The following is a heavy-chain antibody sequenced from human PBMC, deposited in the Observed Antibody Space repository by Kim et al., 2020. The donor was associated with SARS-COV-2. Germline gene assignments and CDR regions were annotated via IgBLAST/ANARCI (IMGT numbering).Heavy chain of an antibody. Sequence: SETLSLTCAVYGGSFSGYYWTWIRQPPGKGLEWIGDIDHSGSANYNPSLKSRVTISIDTSNNQFSLKMNSVTAADTAIYYCARYDFWSRGTLVTVPS. D-gene: IGHD3-3*01. CDR1: GGSFSGYY. V-gene: IGHV4-34*01. CDR2: IDHSGSA. CDR3: ARYDF. J-gene: IGHJ4*02.